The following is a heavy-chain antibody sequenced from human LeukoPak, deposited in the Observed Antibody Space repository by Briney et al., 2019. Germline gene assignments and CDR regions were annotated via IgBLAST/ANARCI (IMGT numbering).Heavy chain of an antibody. D-gene: IGHD4-17*01. CDR3: ARRQYGLAFDY. J-gene: IGHJ4*02. CDR1: GGSISSSPYW. Sequence: PSETLSLTCTVSGGSISSSPYWWGWIRQPPGKGLEWIGPIYYSGSTYYNPSLKSRVTISADTSKNQYSLKLSSVSAADTAVYYCARRQYGLAFDYWGKGTLVTVSS. CDR2: IYYSGST. V-gene: IGHV4-39*01.